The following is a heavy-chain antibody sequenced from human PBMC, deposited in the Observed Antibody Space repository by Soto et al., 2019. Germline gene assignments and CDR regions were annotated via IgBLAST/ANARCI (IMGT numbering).Heavy chain of an antibody. D-gene: IGHD3-10*01. CDR1: GDSVSSNSAA. CDR2: TYYRSKWYN. J-gene: IGHJ6*02. CDR3: ARELLWFGEGRYGMDV. V-gene: IGHV6-1*01. Sequence: SQTLSLTCAISGDSVSSNSAAWNWIRQSPSRGLEWLGRTYYRSKWYNDYAVSVKSRITIYPDTSKNQFSLQLNSVTPEDTAVYYCARELLWFGEGRYGMDVWGQGTTVTVSS.